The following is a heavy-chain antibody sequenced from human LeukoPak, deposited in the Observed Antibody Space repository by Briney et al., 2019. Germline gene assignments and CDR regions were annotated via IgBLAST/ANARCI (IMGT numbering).Heavy chain of an antibody. CDR3: ARGAINSGSYDAYFDY. D-gene: IGHD1-26*01. J-gene: IGHJ4*02. CDR2: ISWNSGSI. V-gene: IGHV3-9*01. Sequence: PGRSLRLSCAASGFTFDDYAMHWVRQAPEKGLEWVSGISWNSGSIGYADSVKGRFTISRDNAKKSLYLQVNSLRAEDTAVYYCARGAINSGSYDAYFDYWGQGTLVTVSS. CDR1: GFTFDDYA.